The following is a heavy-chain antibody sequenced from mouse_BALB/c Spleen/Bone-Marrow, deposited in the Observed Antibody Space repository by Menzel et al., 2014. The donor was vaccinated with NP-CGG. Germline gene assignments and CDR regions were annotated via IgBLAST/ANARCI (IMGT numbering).Heavy chain of an antibody. CDR3: ANGNFDY. CDR1: GYSITSGYI. V-gene: IGHV3-1*02. J-gene: IGHJ2*01. Sequence: VQLQQSGPDLVKPSQSLSLTCTVTGYSITSGYIWHWIRQFPGNKLEWMGYIHYSGSTNYNPSLKSRISITRDTSKNQFFLQLNSVTTEDTATYYCANGNFDYWGQGTTLTVSS. D-gene: IGHD2-1*01. CDR2: IHYSGST.